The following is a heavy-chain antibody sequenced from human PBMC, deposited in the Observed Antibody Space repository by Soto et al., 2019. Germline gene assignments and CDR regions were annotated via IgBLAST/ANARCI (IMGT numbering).Heavy chain of an antibody. Sequence: PGGSLRLSCAASGFTFSNTWMSWVRQAPGKGLEWVGRIKSKADGGTTDYAAPVKGRFTISRDDSKNTRYLQMNSLKTEDTAVYYCTTDTAMVPVDSWGQGTLVTVSS. CDR2: IKSKADGGTT. D-gene: IGHD5-18*01. CDR3: TTDTAMVPVDS. CDR1: GFTFSNTW. V-gene: IGHV3-15*01. J-gene: IGHJ4*02.